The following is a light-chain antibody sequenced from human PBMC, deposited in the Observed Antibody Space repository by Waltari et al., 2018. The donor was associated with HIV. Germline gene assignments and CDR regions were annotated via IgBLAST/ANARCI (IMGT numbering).Light chain of an antibody. CDR2: DAS. Sequence: ENVLTQSPATPSLSPGERATLSCRASQSISISLAWYQQKPGQTPRLLIYDASSRASGIPARFSGSGSGTDFTLTISSLEPEDFAVYYCQQRSNWPITFGQGTRLEIK. CDR1: QSISIS. J-gene: IGKJ5*01. CDR3: QQRSNWPIT. V-gene: IGKV3-11*01.